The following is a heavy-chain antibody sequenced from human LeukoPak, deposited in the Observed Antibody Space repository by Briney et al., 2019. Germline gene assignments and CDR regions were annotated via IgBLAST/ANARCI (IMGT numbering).Heavy chain of an antibody. V-gene: IGHV1-2*02. CDR1: GYTFTGYY. CDR2: INPNSGGT. D-gene: IGHD5-18*01. CDR3: AKDNGGRGYNYGAFDP. J-gene: IGHJ5*02. Sequence: ASVKVSCKASGYTFTGYYMHWVRQAPGQGLEWMGWINPNSGGTNYAQKFQGRVAMTRDTSISTAYMELSRLRSDDTALYYCAKDNGGRGYNYGAFDPWGQGTLVTVSS.